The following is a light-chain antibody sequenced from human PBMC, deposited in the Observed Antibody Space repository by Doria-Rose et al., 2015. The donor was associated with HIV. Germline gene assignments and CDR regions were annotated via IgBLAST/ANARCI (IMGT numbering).Light chain of an antibody. J-gene: IGKJ1*01. CDR1: QSFSSTY. Sequence: DIVMTQSSGTLSSSPGERATLSCWASQSFSSTYLAWYQQKPGQAPSLLIYDGSTRATGIPDRFSASGSGTDFTLTINRLEPEDFALYYCHQYGTSWTFGQGTKVEI. CDR2: DGS. V-gene: IGKV3-20*01. CDR3: HQYGTSWT.